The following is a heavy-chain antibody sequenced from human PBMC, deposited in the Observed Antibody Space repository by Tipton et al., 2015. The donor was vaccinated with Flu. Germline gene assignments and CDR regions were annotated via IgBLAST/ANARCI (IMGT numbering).Heavy chain of an antibody. V-gene: IGHV4-38-2*02. J-gene: IGHJ5*02. Sequence: TLSLTCTVSGDSMRSDYFWAWIRQAPGKGLEWIGNIHYSGSPHYNPSLKSRVTITVDTSKNQFSLRLSSMTAADTAVYYCARRDHSNYVSEPKNWFDPWGQGNLVTVSS. D-gene: IGHD4-11*01. CDR1: GDSMRSDYF. CDR3: ARRDHSNYVSEPKNWFDP. CDR2: IHYSGSP.